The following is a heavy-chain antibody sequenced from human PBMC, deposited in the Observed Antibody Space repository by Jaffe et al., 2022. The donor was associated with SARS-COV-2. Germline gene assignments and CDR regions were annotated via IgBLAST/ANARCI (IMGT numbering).Heavy chain of an antibody. CDR3: TSRPAAARGPFDF. J-gene: IGHJ4*02. D-gene: IGHD2-2*01. V-gene: IGHV3-53*01. Sequence: EVQLVESGGGLIQPGGSLRLSCSASGFAVSNNYMAWVRQAPGKGLECVSSIYGGGSGDATYYADSVKGRFTISRDNSKNTLFLQMNSLRVEDTALYYCTSRPAAARGPFDFWGQGVLVTVSS. CDR2: IYGGGSGDAT. CDR1: GFAVSNNY.